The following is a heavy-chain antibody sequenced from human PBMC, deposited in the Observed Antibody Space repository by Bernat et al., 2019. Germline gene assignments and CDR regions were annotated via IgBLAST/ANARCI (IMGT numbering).Heavy chain of an antibody. CDR2: IYYRGNT. J-gene: IGHJ6*03. CDR3: ASVIAARLGYYYYYMDV. V-gene: IGHV4-30-4*01. Sequence: QVQLQESGPGLVKPSQTLSLTCTVSGGSISSGDYYWTWIRQPPGKGLEWIGYIYYRGNTYYNPSLKSRLTISIDTSKNQFSLKLSSVTAADTAVYYCASVIAARLGYYYYYMDVWGKGTTVTVSS. D-gene: IGHD6-6*01. CDR1: GGSISSGDYY.